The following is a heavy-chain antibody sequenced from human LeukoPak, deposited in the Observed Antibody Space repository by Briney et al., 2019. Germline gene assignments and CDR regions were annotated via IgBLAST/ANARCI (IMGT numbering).Heavy chain of an antibody. Sequence: ASVKVSCKASGYTFSGYYMHWVRQARGQGLEWMGWINPNSGGTNYAQKFQGRVTMTRDTSISTAYMELSRLRSDDTAVYYCAAIATTTHFDYWGQGTLVTVSS. J-gene: IGHJ4*02. CDR2: INPNSGGT. CDR3: AAIATTTHFDY. V-gene: IGHV1-2*02. CDR1: GYTFSGYY. D-gene: IGHD1-1*01.